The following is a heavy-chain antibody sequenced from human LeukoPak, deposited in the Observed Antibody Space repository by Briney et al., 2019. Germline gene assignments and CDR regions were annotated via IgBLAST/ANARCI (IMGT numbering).Heavy chain of an antibody. Sequence: SVKVSCKASGGTFSSYTFNWVRQAPGQGLEWMGRIIPILGITNYTQKFQGRVTITAVKSTTTAYMELNSLRSEDTAVYYCARVADNSGYTFDSWGQGTLVTVSS. CDR1: GGTFSSYT. D-gene: IGHD3-22*01. CDR2: IIPILGIT. J-gene: IGHJ4*02. V-gene: IGHV1-69*02. CDR3: ARVADNSGYTFDS.